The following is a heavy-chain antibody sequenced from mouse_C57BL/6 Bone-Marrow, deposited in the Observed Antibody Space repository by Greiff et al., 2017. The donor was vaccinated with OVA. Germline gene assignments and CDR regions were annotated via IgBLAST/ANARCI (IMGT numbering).Heavy chain of an antibody. CDR3: ALLLPGYFDV. J-gene: IGHJ1*03. V-gene: IGHV1-9*01. CDR2: ILPGSGST. Sequence: QVQLQQSGAELMKPGASVKLSCKATGYTFTGYWIEWVKQRPGHGLEWIGEILPGSGSTNSNEKFKGKATFTADTSSNTAYMQLSSLTTEDSAIYYCALLLPGYFDVWGTGTTVTVSS. D-gene: IGHD1-1*01. CDR1: GYTFTGYW.